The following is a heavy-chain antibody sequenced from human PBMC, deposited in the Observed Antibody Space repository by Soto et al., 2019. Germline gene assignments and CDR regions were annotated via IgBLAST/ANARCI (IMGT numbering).Heavy chain of an antibody. CDR3: AKGQAHNWNDDADYYMDV. Sequence: GGSLRLSCAASGFTFSSYAMSWVRQAPGKGLEWVSAISGSGGSTYYADSVKGRFTISGDNSTNTLYLQMNSLRAEDTAVYYCAKGQAHNWNDDADYYMDVWGKGTTVTVSS. D-gene: IGHD1-1*01. J-gene: IGHJ6*03. CDR2: ISGSGGST. V-gene: IGHV3-23*01. CDR1: GFTFSSYA.